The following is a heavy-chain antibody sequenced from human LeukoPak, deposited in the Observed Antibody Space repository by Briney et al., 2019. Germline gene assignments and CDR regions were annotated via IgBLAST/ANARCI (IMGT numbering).Heavy chain of an antibody. CDR2: IYYSGST. Sequence: SETLSLTCTVSGGSISSYYWNWIRQPPGKGLEWIGYIYYSGSTNYNPSLKSRVTISVDTSKNQFSLKLSSVTAADTAVYYWARGADSSGYYSIFYFDYWGQGTLVTVSS. CDR1: GGSISSYY. CDR3: ARGADSSGYYSIFYFDY. D-gene: IGHD3-22*01. V-gene: IGHV4-59*01. J-gene: IGHJ4*02.